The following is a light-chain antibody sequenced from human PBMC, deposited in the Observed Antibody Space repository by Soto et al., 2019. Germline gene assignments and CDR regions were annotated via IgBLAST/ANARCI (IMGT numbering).Light chain of an antibody. CDR1: SSDVGSYNL. J-gene: IGLJ2*01. Sequence: QSALTQPASVSGSPGQSITISCTGTSSDVGSYNLVPWYQQHPGKAPKLMIYEGSKRPSGVSNRFSGSKSGNTASLSISGLQAEDEADYYCCSYAGSSTFGVVFGGGTKLTVL. CDR2: EGS. V-gene: IGLV2-23*03. CDR3: CSYAGSSTFGVV.